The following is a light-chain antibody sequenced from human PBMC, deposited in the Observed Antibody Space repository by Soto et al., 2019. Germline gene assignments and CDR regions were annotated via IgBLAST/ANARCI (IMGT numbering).Light chain of an antibody. CDR3: QQYNSYSRGT. CDR1: QNIKNW. Sequence: DIQMTQSPSTLSASVGDRVTIACRASQNIKNWLAWYQQKPGKVPKLLIYTASSLESGVPSRLSGSGSGTEFTLTISSLQPDDSATYYCQQYNSYSRGTFGQLTKVEIK. CDR2: TAS. V-gene: IGKV1-5*03. J-gene: IGKJ1*01.